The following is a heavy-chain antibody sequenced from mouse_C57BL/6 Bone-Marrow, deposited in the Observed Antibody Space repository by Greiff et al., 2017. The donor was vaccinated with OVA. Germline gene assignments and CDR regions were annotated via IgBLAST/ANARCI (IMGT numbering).Heavy chain of an antibody. CDR2: ISAGGSYT. Sequence: EVQRVESGAGLVKPGASLKLSCAASGFTFTSYAMSWVRQTPGKRLEWVATISAGGSYTYYPDNFKGRFTVSRDNATSNRYLQLSHLTSEDTAMYYCARDEWCNFAYWGQGTLVTVSA. CDR3: ARDEWCNFAY. V-gene: IGHV5-4*01. D-gene: IGHD1-3*01. J-gene: IGHJ3*01. CDR1: GFTFTSYA.